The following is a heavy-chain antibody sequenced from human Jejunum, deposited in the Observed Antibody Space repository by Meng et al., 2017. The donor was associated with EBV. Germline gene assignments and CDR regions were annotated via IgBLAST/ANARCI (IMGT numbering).Heavy chain of an antibody. CDR3: ASLSAPDDY. V-gene: IGHV3-74*01. CDR2: IDSTGSSI. Sequence: EVQVVESGGGVVQPGGSLRLSCAASGFTFSSYWMHWVRQAPGKGLVWVSEIDSTGSSINYADSVKGRFTISRDNAKKTLYLQMNSLRVEDTALYYCASLSAPDDYWGHGTLVTVSS. J-gene: IGHJ4*01. CDR1: GFTFSSYW.